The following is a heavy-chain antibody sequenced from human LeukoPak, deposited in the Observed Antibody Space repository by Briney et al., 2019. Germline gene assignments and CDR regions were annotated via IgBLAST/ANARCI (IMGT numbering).Heavy chain of an antibody. D-gene: IGHD1-7*01. CDR2: ITGNGANT. Sequence: GGSLRLSCAASGFTFSSYGMSWVRQAPGKGLEWVSAITGNGANTFYADSVKGRFTISRDNSKNTIYLQMDSLRAEDTAIYYCARDYWWNYDYWGQGTLVTVSS. CDR3: ARDYWWNYDY. V-gene: IGHV3-23*01. J-gene: IGHJ4*02. CDR1: GFTFSSYG.